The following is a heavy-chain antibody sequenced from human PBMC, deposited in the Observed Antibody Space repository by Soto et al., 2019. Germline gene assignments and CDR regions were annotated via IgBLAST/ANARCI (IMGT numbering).Heavy chain of an antibody. CDR3: ARVRGDFDWLPLLDY. J-gene: IGHJ4*02. D-gene: IGHD3-9*01. CDR2: ISYDGSNK. CDR1: GFTFSSYG. Sequence: GGSLRLSCAASGFTFSSYGMHWVRQAPGKGLEWVAVISYDGSNKYYADSVKGRFTISRDNSKNTLYLQMNSLRAEDTAVYYCARVRGDFDWLPLLDYWGQGTLVTVSS. V-gene: IGHV3-30*03.